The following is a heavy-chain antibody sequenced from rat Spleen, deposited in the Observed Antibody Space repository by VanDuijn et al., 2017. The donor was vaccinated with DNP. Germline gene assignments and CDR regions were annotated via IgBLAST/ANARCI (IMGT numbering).Heavy chain of an antibody. J-gene: IGHJ3*01. CDR3: ASLNNYNWFAY. D-gene: IGHD1-10*01. CDR1: GFTFSDYA. V-gene: IGHV5-7*01. Sequence: EVQLVESGGGLVQPGRSLILSCAASGFTFSDYAMAWVRQAPKKGLEWVATINYDGSSTYYRDSVKGRFTISRDNAKSTLYLQMDSLRSEDTATYYCASLNNYNWFAYWGQGTLVTVSS. CDR2: INYDGSST.